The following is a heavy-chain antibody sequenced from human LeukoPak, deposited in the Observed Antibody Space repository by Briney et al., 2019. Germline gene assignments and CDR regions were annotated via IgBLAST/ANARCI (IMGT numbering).Heavy chain of an antibody. CDR3: ARDTYDY. J-gene: IGHJ4*02. CDR2: ISYDGSNI. V-gene: IGHV3-30-3*01. Sequence: GGSLRLSCAASGFTFSSYAMHWVRQAPGKGLEWVAVISYDGSNIYYADSVKGRFTISRDNSKNTLYLQMNSLRAEDTAVYYCARDTYDYWGQGTLVTVSS. CDR1: GFTFSSYA.